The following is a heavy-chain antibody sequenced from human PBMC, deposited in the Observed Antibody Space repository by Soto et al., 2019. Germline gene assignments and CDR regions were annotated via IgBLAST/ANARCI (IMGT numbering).Heavy chain of an antibody. J-gene: IGHJ5*01. Sequence: GALRLSCAASGFAFRNYAMNWVRQAPGKGLEWVSGISGSGGGTYYADSVKGRFTISRDNSKTRLYLQMSSLRADDTAVYYCAKESLTTFNNWFDSWGQGTLVTVSS. CDR2: ISGSGGGT. CDR1: GFAFRNYA. CDR3: AKESLTTFNNWFDS. V-gene: IGHV3-23*01.